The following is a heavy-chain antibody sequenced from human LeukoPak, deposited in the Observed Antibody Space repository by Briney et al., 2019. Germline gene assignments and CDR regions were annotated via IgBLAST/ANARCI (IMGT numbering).Heavy chain of an antibody. CDR2: IYYSGST. Sequence: PSETLSLTCTVSGGSISSYYWSWIRQPPGKGLEWIGYIYYSGSTNYNPSLKSRVTISVDTSKNQFSLKLSSVTAADTAVYYCARNTSWLPFDYWGQGTLVTVSS. V-gene: IGHV4-59*08. D-gene: IGHD5-24*01. CDR1: GGSISSYY. J-gene: IGHJ4*02. CDR3: ARNTSWLPFDY.